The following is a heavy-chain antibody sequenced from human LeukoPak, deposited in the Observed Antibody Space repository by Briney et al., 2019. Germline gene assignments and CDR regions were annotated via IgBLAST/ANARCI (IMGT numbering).Heavy chain of an antibody. CDR3: GSRVDSSSYSYYYYYMDV. CDR2: ICYSGST. Sequence: SETLSLTCTVSGGSISSYYWSWIRQPPGQGLEWIGYICYSGSTNYNPSLKSRITITVNTSNNQFSLQLSRVTAADTAVYYCGSRVDSSSYSYYYYYMDVWGKGTTVTVSS. CDR1: GGSISSYY. D-gene: IGHD3-22*01. J-gene: IGHJ6*03. V-gene: IGHV4-59*01.